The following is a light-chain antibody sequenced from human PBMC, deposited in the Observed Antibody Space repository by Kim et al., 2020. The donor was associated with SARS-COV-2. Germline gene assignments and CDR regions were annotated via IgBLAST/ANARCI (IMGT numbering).Light chain of an antibody. V-gene: IGKV3-20*01. J-gene: IGKJ1*01. CDR1: QSVDSNY. CDR3: QQYGSPPET. Sequence: SAGERATLSCRASQSVDSNYLAWYQQKTGQAPRLLIYGASTRATGIPDRFSGSGSGTDFTLTISRLEPEDFAVYYCQQYGSPPETFGQGTKVDIK. CDR2: GAS.